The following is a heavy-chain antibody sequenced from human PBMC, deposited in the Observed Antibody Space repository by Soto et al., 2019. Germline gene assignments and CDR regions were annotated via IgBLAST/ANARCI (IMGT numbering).Heavy chain of an antibody. J-gene: IGHJ3*02. D-gene: IGHD2-15*01. CDR3: AYCSGGSCYPGAFEI. Sequence: SETLSLTCTVSGDSISSYYWNWIRQPPGKGLEWIGYIYYSGSTNYNPSLKSRVTISVDTSKNQFSLKLSSVTAADTAVYYCAYCSGGSCYPGAFEIWGQGSMVTVSS. V-gene: IGHV4-59*08. CDR2: IYYSGST. CDR1: GDSISSYY.